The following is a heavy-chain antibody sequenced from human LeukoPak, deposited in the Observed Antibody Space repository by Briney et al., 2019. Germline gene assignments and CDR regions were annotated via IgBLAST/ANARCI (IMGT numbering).Heavy chain of an antibody. D-gene: IGHD3-10*01. J-gene: IGHJ4*02. CDR2: IYYSGST. CDR1: GGSISSYY. CDR3: ARASPTYYYGSGSLDY. Sequence: PSETLSFTCTVSGGSISSYYWSWIRQPPGKGLEWIGYIYYSGSTNYNPSLKSRVTISVDTSKNQFSLKLSSVTAADTAVYYCARASPTYYYGSGSLDYWGQGTLVTVSS. V-gene: IGHV4-59*01.